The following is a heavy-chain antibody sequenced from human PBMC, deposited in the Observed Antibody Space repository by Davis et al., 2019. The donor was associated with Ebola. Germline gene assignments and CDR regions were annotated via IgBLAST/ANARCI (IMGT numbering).Heavy chain of an antibody. CDR3: ARDVAVGRFDY. J-gene: IGHJ4*02. Sequence: LRLSCTVSGASIGSGGYSWSWIRQSQGKGLEFIGYIYHSGNTYYSPSLKSRVAMSVDRSKNQFSLNVTSVTAADTAVYYCARDVAVGRFDYWGQGTLVTVSS. CDR2: IYHSGNT. V-gene: IGHV4-30-2*06. CDR1: GASIGSGGYS.